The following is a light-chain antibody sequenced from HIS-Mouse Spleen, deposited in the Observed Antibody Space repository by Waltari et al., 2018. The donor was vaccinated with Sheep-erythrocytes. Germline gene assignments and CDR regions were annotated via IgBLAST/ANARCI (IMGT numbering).Light chain of an antibody. Sequence: QSVLTQPPSVSEAPVLRVTISCSGSSSNIGNTSVTWYQQLPGKAPKLLIYYDDLLPSGVSDRFSGSKSGTSASLAISGLQSEDEADYYCAAWDDSLNGWVFGGGTKLTVL. CDR3: AAWDDSLNGWV. J-gene: IGLJ3*02. CDR1: SSNIGNTS. V-gene: IGLV1-36*01. CDR2: YDD.